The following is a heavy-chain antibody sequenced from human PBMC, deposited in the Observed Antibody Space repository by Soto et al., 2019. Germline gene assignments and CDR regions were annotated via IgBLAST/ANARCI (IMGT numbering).Heavy chain of an antibody. CDR3: VKDMGRYYQDAFDI. CDR2: ISWNSGSI. Sequence: GGPLRLSCAASGFTFDMYWMSWVRQGPGKGLEWVSGISWNSGSIGYADSVKGRFTISRDNAKNSLYLQMNSLRAEDTALYYCVKDMGRYYQDAFDIWGQGTMVTGSS. D-gene: IGHD3-10*01. V-gene: IGHV3-9*01. CDR1: GFTFDMYW. J-gene: IGHJ3*02.